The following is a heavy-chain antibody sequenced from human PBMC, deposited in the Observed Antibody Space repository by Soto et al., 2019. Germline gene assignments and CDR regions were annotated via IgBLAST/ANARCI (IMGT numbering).Heavy chain of an antibody. CDR1: GFTFSDYY. V-gene: IGHV3-11*01. CDR3: ARAPYSSSWYGPYFDY. CDR2: ISNSDSTI. J-gene: IGHJ4*02. D-gene: IGHD6-13*01. Sequence: PGGSLRLSCAASGFTFSDYYMSWIRQAPGKGLEWVSYISNSDSTIYYADSVKGRFTISRDNAKNSLYLQMNSLRAEDTAVYYCARAPYSSSWYGPYFDYWGQGTLVTVSS.